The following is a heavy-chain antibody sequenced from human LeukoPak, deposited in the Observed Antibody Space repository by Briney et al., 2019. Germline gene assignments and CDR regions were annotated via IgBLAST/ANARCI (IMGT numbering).Heavy chain of an antibody. Sequence: GASVKVSCKASGYTFTGYYMHWVRQAPGQGLEWMGWINPNSGGTNYAQKFQGWVTMTRDTSISTAYMELSRLRSDDTAVYYCARGRYRLLYVHYYYYMDVWGKGTTVTVSS. D-gene: IGHD2-2*02. CDR1: GYTFTGYY. CDR2: INPNSGGT. CDR3: ARGRYRLLYVHYYYYMDV. J-gene: IGHJ6*03. V-gene: IGHV1-2*04.